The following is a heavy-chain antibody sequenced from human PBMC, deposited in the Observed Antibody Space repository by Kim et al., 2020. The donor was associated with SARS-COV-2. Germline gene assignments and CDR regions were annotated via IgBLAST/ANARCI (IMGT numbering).Heavy chain of an antibody. D-gene: IGHD6-13*01. V-gene: IGHV3-49*03. CDR2: IRSKAYGGTT. CDR3: TRLGSSSWYQIYYYYGMDV. Sequence: GGSLRLSCTASGFTFGDYAMSWFRQAPGKGLEWVGFIRSKAYGGTTEYAASVNGRFTISRDDSKSIAYLQMNSLKTEDTAVYYCTRLGSSSWYQIYYYYGMDVWGQGTTVTVSS. J-gene: IGHJ6*02. CDR1: GFTFGDYA.